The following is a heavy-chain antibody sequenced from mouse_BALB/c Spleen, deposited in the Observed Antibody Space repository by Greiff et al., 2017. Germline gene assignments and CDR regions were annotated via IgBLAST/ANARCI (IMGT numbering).Heavy chain of an antibody. CDR2: ISSGGSYT. D-gene: IGHD1-1*01. Sequence: EVQLVESGGGLVKPGGSLKLSCAASGFTFSSYAMSWVRQTPEKRLEWVATISSGGSYTYYPDSVKGRFTISRDNATTTMYLQMSSLRSEDTAMEYWARHSEIYYYGSSYDWYFDDWGAGTTVTVSS. V-gene: IGHV5-9-3*01. J-gene: IGHJ1*01. CDR3: ARHSEIYYYGSSYDWYFDD. CDR1: GFTFSSYA.